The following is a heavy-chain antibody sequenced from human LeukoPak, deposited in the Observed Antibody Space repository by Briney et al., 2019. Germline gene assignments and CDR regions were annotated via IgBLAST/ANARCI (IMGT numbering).Heavy chain of an antibody. CDR3: AKDSQSAGNFLDY. J-gene: IGHJ4*02. V-gene: IGHV3-43*01. D-gene: IGHD4-23*01. Sequence: GSLRLSCAASGFTFDDYTMHWVRQPPGKGLEWVSLVSWHGDNTLYADSVKGRFTISRDNSKNSLYLQMNSLRTEDTALYYCAKDSQSAGNFLDYWGQGTLVTVSS. CDR1: GFTFDDYT. CDR2: VSWHGDNT.